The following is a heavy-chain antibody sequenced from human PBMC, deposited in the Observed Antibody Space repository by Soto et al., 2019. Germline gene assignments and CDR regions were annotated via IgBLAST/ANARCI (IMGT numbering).Heavy chain of an antibody. D-gene: IGHD2-8*02. CDR3: ARDLAVVVYATLGYYYYGMDL. CDR2: ISFDGSSK. CDR1: GFTFSSYA. Sequence: SMRLSCAASGFTFSSYAMHWVRQAPGRGLEWVALISFDGSSKYYADSVKGRFTISRDNSNNTLYLQMNSLRAEGTAVYYCARDLAVVVYATLGYYYYGMDLWGQGTTVTVSS. J-gene: IGHJ6*02. V-gene: IGHV3-30-3*01.